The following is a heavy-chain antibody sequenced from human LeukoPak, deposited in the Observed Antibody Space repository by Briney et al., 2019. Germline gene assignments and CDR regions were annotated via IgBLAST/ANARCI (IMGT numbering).Heavy chain of an antibody. CDR1: GYSFTSYW. CDR3: ARHATKDSGSYLFAY. CDR2: IDPTDSYA. Sequence: GESLKISCKGSGYSFTSYWISWVRQMPGKGLEWMGMIDPTDSYANYSPSFQGHVTISADKSITTAYLQWSSLKASDTAMYYCARHATKDSGSYLFAYWGQGTLVTVSS. J-gene: IGHJ4*02. D-gene: IGHD1-26*01. V-gene: IGHV5-10-1*01.